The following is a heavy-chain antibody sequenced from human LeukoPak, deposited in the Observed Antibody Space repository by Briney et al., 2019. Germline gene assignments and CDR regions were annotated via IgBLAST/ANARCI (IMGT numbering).Heavy chain of an antibody. J-gene: IGHJ4*02. CDR3: ARAFYSSSWYHKEDFFDY. CDR2: IYHSGST. D-gene: IGHD6-13*01. CDR1: GYSINNGYY. Sequence: PSETLPLTCTVSGYSINNGYYWGWIRQPPGKGLEWIVSIYHSGSTYYKPSLKSRVTISVDTSKNQFSLKLSSVTAADTAVYYCARAFYSSSWYHKEDFFDYWGQGTPVTVSS. V-gene: IGHV4-38-2*02.